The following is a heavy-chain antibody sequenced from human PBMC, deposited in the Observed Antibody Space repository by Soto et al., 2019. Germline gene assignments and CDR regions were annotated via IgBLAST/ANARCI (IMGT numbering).Heavy chain of an antibody. Sequence: QVQLVQSGAEVKKPGSSVKVSCKASGGTFSSYAISWVRQAPGQGLEWMGGIIPIFGTANYAQKFQGRVTIXAXXSTSTAYMELSSLRSEDTAVYYCAREEMAVRYFDLWGRGTLVTVSS. J-gene: IGHJ2*01. CDR3: AREEMAVRYFDL. CDR2: IIPIFGTA. CDR1: GGTFSSYA. D-gene: IGHD6-19*01. V-gene: IGHV1-69*12.